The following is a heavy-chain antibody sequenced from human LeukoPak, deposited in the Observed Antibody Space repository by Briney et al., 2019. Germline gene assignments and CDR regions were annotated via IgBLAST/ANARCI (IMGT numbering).Heavy chain of an antibody. D-gene: IGHD2-2*01. J-gene: IGHJ5*02. V-gene: IGHV1-18*01. CDR3: ARDLLHTVVVPAARNWFDP. CDR2: ISAYNGNT. CDR1: GYTFTSYG. Sequence: VASVKVSCKAFGYTFTSYGISWVRQAPGQGLEWMGWISAYNGNTNYAQKLQGRVTMTTDTSTSTAYMELRSLRSDDTAVYYCARDLLHTVVVPAARNWFDPWGQGTLVTVSS.